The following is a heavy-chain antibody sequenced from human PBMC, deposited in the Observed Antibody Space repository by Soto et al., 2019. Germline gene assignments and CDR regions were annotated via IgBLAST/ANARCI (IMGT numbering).Heavy chain of an antibody. Sequence: SLRLSCAASGFTFSSYAMHWVRQAPGKGLEWVAVISYDGSNKYYADSVKGRFTISRDNSKNTLYLQMNSLRAEDTAVYYCARDSRFLNYYDSSYDPPAFDIWGQGTMVTVS. CDR3: ARDSRFLNYYDSSYDPPAFDI. CDR1: GFTFSSYA. CDR2: ISYDGSNK. V-gene: IGHV3-30-3*01. J-gene: IGHJ3*02. D-gene: IGHD3-22*01.